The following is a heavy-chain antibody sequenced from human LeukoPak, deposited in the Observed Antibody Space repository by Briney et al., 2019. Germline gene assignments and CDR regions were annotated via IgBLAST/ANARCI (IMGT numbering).Heavy chain of an antibody. CDR3: TTHLTVAGKTWGLDY. CDR1: GFSFSNAW. Sequence: GGSLRLSCAASGFSFSNAWMSWVRQAPGKGLEWVGRIISNSDGGTADYAAPVKGRFTISRDDSKDTLYLQLNRLKTEDTAVYYCTTHLTVAGKTWGLDYWGQGTLVTVSS. J-gene: IGHJ4*02. D-gene: IGHD6-19*01. V-gene: IGHV3-15*01. CDR2: IISNSDGGTA.